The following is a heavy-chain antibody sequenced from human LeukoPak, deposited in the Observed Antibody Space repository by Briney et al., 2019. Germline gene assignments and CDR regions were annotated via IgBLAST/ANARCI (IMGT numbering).Heavy chain of an antibody. CDR3: ARSPTYYYDSSGYYYCY. J-gene: IGHJ4*02. D-gene: IGHD3-22*01. Sequence: SVKVSCKASGGTFSSYAISWVRQAPGQGLEWMGGIIPIFGTANYAQKFQGRVTITADESTSTAYMELSSLRSEDTAVYYCARSPTYYYDSSGYYYCYWGQGTLVTVSS. V-gene: IGHV1-69*13. CDR1: GGTFSSYA. CDR2: IIPIFGTA.